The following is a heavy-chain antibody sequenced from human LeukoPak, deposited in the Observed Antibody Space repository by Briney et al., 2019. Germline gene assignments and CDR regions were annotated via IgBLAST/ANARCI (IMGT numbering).Heavy chain of an antibody. D-gene: IGHD3-10*01. Sequence: ASVKVSCKASGYRFTNYAMNWVRQAPGQGLEWMGWINTKTGNPTYAQGFTGRFVFSSDTSVSTAYLQINSLKTEDTAVYYCARDNADGEGRFGYWGQGTQVTVSS. CDR2: INTKTGNP. J-gene: IGHJ4*02. V-gene: IGHV7-4-1*02. CDR3: ARDNADGEGRFGY. CDR1: GYRFTNYA.